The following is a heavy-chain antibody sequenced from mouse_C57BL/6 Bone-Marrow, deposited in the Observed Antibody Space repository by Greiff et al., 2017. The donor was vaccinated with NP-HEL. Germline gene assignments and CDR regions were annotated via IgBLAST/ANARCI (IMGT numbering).Heavy chain of an antibody. CDR1: GFTFSSYT. CDR2: ISGGGGNT. Sequence: EVNVVESGGGLVKPGGSLKLSCAASGFTFSSYTMSWVRQTPEKRLEWVATISGGGGNTYYPDSVKGRFTISRDNAKNTLYLQMSSLRSEDTALYYCARRYGLAYWGQGTLVTVSA. V-gene: IGHV5-9*01. CDR3: ARRYGLAY. J-gene: IGHJ3*01. D-gene: IGHD1-1*02.